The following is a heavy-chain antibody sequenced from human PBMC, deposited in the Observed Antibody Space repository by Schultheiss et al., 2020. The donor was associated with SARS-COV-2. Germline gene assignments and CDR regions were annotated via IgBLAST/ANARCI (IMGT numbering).Heavy chain of an antibody. CDR3: ARVGQWLAGTDY. Sequence: SVKVSCKASGGTFSSYAISWVRQAPGQGLEWMGGIIPIFGTANYAQKFQGRVTITADESTSTAYMELSSLRSEDTAVYYCARVGQWLAGTDYWGQETLVTVSS. V-gene: IGHV1-69*13. CDR2: IIPIFGTA. CDR1: GGTFSSYA. D-gene: IGHD6-19*01. J-gene: IGHJ4*02.